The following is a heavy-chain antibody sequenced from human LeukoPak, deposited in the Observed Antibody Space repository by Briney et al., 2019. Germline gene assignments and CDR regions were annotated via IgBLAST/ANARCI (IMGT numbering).Heavy chain of an antibody. Sequence: GGSLRLSCAPSGFAFSSFAMGWFRQSPGKGLEWLSTINGGGNTTFYSDSVRGRFTISRDNSKNTLYLHMDSLRPDDTAIYYCTKELHVAVAVADYYYFYMDAWGRGTAVTVSS. CDR1: GFAFSSFA. CDR3: TKELHVAVAVADYYYFYMDA. J-gene: IGHJ6*03. D-gene: IGHD6-19*01. CDR2: INGGGNTT. V-gene: IGHV3-23*01.